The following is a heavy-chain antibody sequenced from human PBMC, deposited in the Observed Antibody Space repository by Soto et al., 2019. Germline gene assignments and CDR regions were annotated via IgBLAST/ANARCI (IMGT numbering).Heavy chain of an antibody. D-gene: IGHD2-15*01. Sequence: PGESLKIAGKGSGYSFTSYWIGWVRQMPGKGLEWMGIIYPGDSDTRYSPSFQGQVTISADKSISTAYLQWSSLKASDTAMYYCARRGYCSGGSCYSLGDDYYYYGMDVWGQGTTVTVSS. V-gene: IGHV5-51*01. J-gene: IGHJ6*02. CDR3: ARRGYCSGGSCYSLGDDYYYYGMDV. CDR2: IYPGDSDT. CDR1: GYSFTSYW.